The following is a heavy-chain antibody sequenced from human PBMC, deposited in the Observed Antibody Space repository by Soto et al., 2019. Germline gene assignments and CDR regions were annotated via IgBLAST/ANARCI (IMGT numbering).Heavy chain of an antibody. CDR3: ARRDINYYGDYPGSFDY. J-gene: IGHJ4*02. V-gene: IGHV3-74*01. CDR1: GFTFSSYW. Sequence: GGSLRLSCAASGFTFSSYWMHWVRQAPGKGLVWVSRINSDGSNTTYADSLKGRFTISRDNAKNTLYLQMNRLRAEDTAVYYCARRDINYYGDYPGSFDYWGQGTLVTVSS. CDR2: INSDGSNT. D-gene: IGHD4-17*01.